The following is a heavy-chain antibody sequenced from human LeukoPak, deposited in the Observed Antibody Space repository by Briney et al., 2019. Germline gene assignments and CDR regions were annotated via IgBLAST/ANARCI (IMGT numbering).Heavy chain of an antibody. CDR1: GFTFSNAW. CDR2: IKQDGSEK. D-gene: IGHD2-8*01. V-gene: IGHV3-7*01. Sequence: GGSLRLSCAASGFTFSNAWMSWVRQAPGKGLEWVANIKQDGSEKYYVDSVKGRFTISRDNAKNSLYLQMNSLRAEDTAVYYCATYCTPTYFDYWGQGTLVTVSS. J-gene: IGHJ4*02. CDR3: ATYCTPTYFDY.